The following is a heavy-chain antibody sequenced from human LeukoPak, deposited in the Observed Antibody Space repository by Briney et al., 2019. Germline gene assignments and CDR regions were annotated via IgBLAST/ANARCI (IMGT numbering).Heavy chain of an antibody. J-gene: IGHJ4*02. CDR3: VRGQARVTTPSGWGSHFDR. V-gene: IGHV3-9*01. CDR2: ITWNSGTI. Sequence: GRSLRLSCAASGFNFYDLVMHGVPQGPGKGLGWVLGITWNSGTIQYTVSVRVRFTASRDDAKNSLYLQMNSLRPDDTAFYFWVRGQARVTTPSGWGSHFDRWGLGTLVTVSS. CDR1: GFNFYDLV. D-gene: IGHD4-17*01.